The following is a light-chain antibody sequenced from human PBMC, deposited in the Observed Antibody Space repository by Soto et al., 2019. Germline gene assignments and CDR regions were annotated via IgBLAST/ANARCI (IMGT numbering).Light chain of an antibody. J-gene: IGKJ1*01. V-gene: IGKV1-5*03. CDR1: QSISSW. CDR2: KAS. Sequence: DIQMTQSPSTLSASVGDRVTITCRASQSISSWLAWYQQKPGKAPKLLIYKASSLESGVPSRFSDSGSGTEFTLTISSLQPDDFATYYCQQYNSFVWTFGQGTKVEIK. CDR3: QQYNSFVWT.